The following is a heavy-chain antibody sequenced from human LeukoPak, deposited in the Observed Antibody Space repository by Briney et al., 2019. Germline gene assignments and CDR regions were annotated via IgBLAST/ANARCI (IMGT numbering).Heavy chain of an antibody. CDR2: ISWNSGSI. Sequence: GGSLRLSCAASGFTFDDYAMHWVRQAPGKGLEWVSGISWNSGSIGYADSVKGRFTISRDNFKNTLSLQVNSLRAEDTAMYYCAKDDDWGRYRHWGQGTLVTVSS. CDR3: AKDDDWGRYRH. V-gene: IGHV3-9*01. D-gene: IGHD3-16*01. CDR1: GFTFDDYA. J-gene: IGHJ1*01.